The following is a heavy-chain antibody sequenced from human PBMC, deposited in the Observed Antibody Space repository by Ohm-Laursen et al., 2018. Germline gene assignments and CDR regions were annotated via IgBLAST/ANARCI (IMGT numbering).Heavy chain of an antibody. V-gene: IGHV3-21*01. J-gene: IGHJ4*02. D-gene: IGHD3-10*01. Sequence: SLRLSCTASGFTFSSYSMNWVRQAPGKGLEWVSSISSSSSYIYYADSVKGRFTISRDNAKNSLYLQMNSLRAEDTAVYYCARITGSYLSYWGQGTLVTVSS. CDR2: ISSSSSYI. CDR3: ARITGSYLSY. CDR1: GFTFSSYS.